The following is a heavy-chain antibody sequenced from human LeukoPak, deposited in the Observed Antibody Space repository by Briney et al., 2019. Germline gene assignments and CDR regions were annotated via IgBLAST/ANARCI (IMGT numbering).Heavy chain of an antibody. V-gene: IGHV4-59*08. CDR2: IYYSGST. J-gene: IGHJ4*02. CDR3: ARHRPGPYDY. CDR1: GGSISSYY. Sequence: SETLSLTCTVSGGSISSYYWSWIRQPPGKGLEWMGYIYYSGSTNYNPSLKSRGTISVDTSNNQFSLQLSSMTAADTALYYCARHRPGPYDYWGQGTLVTVSS.